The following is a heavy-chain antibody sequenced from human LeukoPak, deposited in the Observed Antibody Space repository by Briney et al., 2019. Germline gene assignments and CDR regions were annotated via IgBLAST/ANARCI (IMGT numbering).Heavy chain of an antibody. J-gene: IGHJ4*02. Sequence: GGSLRLSCAASGFTFSGSAMHWVRQASGKGLEWVGRIRSKANSYATAYAASVKGRFTISRDDSKNTSYLQMNSLKTEDTGVYYCIEGQGYWGQGTLVAVSS. CDR2: IRSKANSYAT. CDR3: IEGQGY. CDR1: GFTFSGSA. V-gene: IGHV3-73*01.